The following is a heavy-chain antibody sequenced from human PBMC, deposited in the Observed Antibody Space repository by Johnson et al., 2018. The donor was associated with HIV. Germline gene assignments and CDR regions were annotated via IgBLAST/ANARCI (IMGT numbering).Heavy chain of an antibody. Sequence: VQLVESGGGLIQPGGSLRLSCAASGFTFADHDMNWVRQVPGKGLEWVSVIYSGGTTYHADSVRGRFITSRDNSKSTLYLQMNSLRAEDPAVYYCARAYTYGAFDIWGQGTMVTVSS. CDR2: IYSGGTT. D-gene: IGHD5-18*01. J-gene: IGHJ3*02. CDR3: ARAYTYGAFDI. V-gene: IGHV3-66*01. CDR1: GFTFADHD.